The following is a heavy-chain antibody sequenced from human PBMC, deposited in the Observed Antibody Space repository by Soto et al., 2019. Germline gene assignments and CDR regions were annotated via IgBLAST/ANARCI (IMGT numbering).Heavy chain of an antibody. Sequence: EVQLLESGGGLVQPGGSLRLSCAASGFTFSTYAMRWVRQAPGKGLEWVSAISGRGDSTYYADSVKGRFTISRDNSKNTLYLQMNSLRAEDTAVYYSARRGSGSYYDYWGQGTLVTVSS. CDR2: ISGRGDST. V-gene: IGHV3-23*01. J-gene: IGHJ4*02. CDR3: ARRGSGSYYDY. CDR1: GFTFSTYA. D-gene: IGHD1-26*01.